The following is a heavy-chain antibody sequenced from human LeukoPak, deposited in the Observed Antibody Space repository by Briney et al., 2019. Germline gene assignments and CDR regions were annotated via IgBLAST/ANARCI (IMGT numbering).Heavy chain of an antibody. Sequence: GGSPRLSCAASGFTFSNAWMSWVRQAPGKGLEWVSVIYSGGSTYYADSVKGRFTISRDNSKNTLYLQMNSLRAEDTAVYYCAREWGFDYWGQGTLVTVSS. CDR3: AREWGFDY. CDR1: GFTFSNAW. J-gene: IGHJ4*02. D-gene: IGHD7-27*01. CDR2: IYSGGST. V-gene: IGHV3-66*01.